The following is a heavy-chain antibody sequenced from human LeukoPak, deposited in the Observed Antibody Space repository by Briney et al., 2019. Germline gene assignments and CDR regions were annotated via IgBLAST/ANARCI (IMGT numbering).Heavy chain of an antibody. CDR1: GGSISSYY. CDR3: ARGDQNDYGGNSGWFDP. CDR2: IYYSGST. D-gene: IGHD4-23*01. V-gene: IGHV4-59*01. Sequence: SETLSLTCTVSGGSISSYYWSWIRQPPGKGLEWIGYIYYSGSTNYNPSLKSRVTISVDTSKNQFSLKLSSVTAADTAVYYCARGDQNDYGGNSGWFDPWGQGTLATVSS. J-gene: IGHJ5*02.